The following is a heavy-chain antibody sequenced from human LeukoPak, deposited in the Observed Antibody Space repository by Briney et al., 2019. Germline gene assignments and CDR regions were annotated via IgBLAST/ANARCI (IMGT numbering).Heavy chain of an antibody. D-gene: IGHD6-19*01. CDR1: GGSFSGYY. CDR2: INHSGST. CDR3: ARGLGSGYDY. V-gene: IGHV4-34*01. J-gene: IGHJ4*02. Sequence: PSGTLSLTCAVYGGSFSGYYWSWIRQPPGKGLEWIGEINHSGSTNYNPSLKSRVTISVDTSKNQFSLKLSSVTAADTAVYYCARGLGSGYDYWGQGTLVTVSS.